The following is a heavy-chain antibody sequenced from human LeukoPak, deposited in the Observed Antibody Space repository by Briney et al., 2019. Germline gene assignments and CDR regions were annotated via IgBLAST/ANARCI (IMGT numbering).Heavy chain of an antibody. Sequence: GRSLRLSCAASGFTFSSYGMHWVRQAPGKGLEWVAVISYDGSNKYYADSVKGRFTISRDNSKNTLYLQMNSLRAEDTAVSYCAKGFLAAAGTFDYWGQGTLVTVSS. CDR1: GFTFSSYG. D-gene: IGHD6-13*01. J-gene: IGHJ4*02. CDR3: AKGFLAAAGTFDY. V-gene: IGHV3-30*18. CDR2: ISYDGSNK.